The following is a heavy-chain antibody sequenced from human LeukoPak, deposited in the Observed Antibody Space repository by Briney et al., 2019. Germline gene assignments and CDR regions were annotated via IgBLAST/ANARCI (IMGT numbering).Heavy chain of an antibody. CDR1: GHTHRRYW. CDR2: INNDWYSI. D-gene: IGHD5-12*01. V-gene: IGHV3-74*03. CDR3: AREGRVSGYDFDC. J-gene: IGHJ4*02. Sequence: GGTLRLFRAASGHTHRRYWLHCVPQPPGKGRVYGSRINNDWYSITCADSVKGRFTISRDNAKNTLFLQMNSLRVEDTAVYYCAREGRVSGYDFDCWGQGTLVTVSS.